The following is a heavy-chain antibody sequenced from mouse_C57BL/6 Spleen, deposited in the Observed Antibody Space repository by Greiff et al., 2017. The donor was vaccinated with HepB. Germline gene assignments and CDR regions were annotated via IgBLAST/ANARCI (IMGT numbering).Heavy chain of an antibody. J-gene: IGHJ2*01. V-gene: IGHV1-64*01. Sequence: QVHVKQPGAELVKPGASVKLSCKASGYTFTSYWMHWVKQRSGQGLEWIGMIHPNSGSTNYNEKFKSKDTLTVDKSSSTAYMQLSSLTSEDSAVYYCARWGFTTVVADDYWGQGTTLTVSS. CDR2: IHPNSGST. D-gene: IGHD1-1*01. CDR3: ARWGFTTVVADDY. CDR1: GYTFTSYW.